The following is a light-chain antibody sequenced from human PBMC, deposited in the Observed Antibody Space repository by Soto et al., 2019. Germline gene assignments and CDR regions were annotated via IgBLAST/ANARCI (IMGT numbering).Light chain of an antibody. CDR2: GTS. CDR3: QQYGNSPIT. V-gene: IGKV3-20*01. J-gene: IGKJ5*01. Sequence: EVVLTQSPGTLSLSRGERATLSCRASEIIYSAYLGWYQQKPGQAPRLLIYGTSSRATGIPDRFSGSGSGTDFTLTISRLEPEDFAVYYCQQYGNSPITFGQGTRLEI. CDR1: EIIYSAY.